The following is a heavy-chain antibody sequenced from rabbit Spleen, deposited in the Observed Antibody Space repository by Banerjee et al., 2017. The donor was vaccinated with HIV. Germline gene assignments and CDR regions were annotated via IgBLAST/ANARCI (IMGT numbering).Heavy chain of an antibody. CDR1: GVSFSISSY. CDR2: IYTVTGSA. J-gene: IGHJ4*01. Sequence: QSLEESGGDLVKPGASLTLTCTASGVSFSISSYMCWVRQAPGKGLELIACIYTVTGSAFPASWVNGRFTISKTSSTTVTLQLSSLTAADTATYFCARDLTGVIGWNFGWWGPGTLVTVS. D-gene: IGHD1-1*01. CDR3: ARDLTGVIGWNFGW. V-gene: IGHV1S40*01.